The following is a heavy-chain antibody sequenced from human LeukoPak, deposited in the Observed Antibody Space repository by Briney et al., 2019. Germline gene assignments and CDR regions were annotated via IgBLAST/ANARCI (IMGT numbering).Heavy chain of an antibody. V-gene: IGHV3-48*03. CDR2: VSSGGSTI. CDR1: GFTFSSYE. J-gene: IGHJ6*03. CDR3: AREFYYMDV. Sequence: PGGSLRLSCAASGFTFSSYEMNWVRQAPGKGLEWVLYVSSGGSTIYYADSVKGRFTISRDNAKDSLYLQMNSLRVEDTAVYYCAREFYYMDVWGKGTTVTVFS.